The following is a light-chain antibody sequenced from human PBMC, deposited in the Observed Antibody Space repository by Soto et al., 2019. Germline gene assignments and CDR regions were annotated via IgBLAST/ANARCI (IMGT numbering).Light chain of an antibody. CDR3: WQATQSYT. J-gene: IGKJ2*01. CDR2: RLP. V-gene: IGKV2-24*01. CDR1: QSLVHIDGNTY. Sequence: DIVLTQTRLSSPVTLGQPASISCRSSQSLVHIDGNTYFNWLQQRPGQPPRLLIYRLPNRFPGEPDIFGGSEAGRDFTLKIIRVEGEGVGVYCCWQATQSYTFGQGPGLEIK.